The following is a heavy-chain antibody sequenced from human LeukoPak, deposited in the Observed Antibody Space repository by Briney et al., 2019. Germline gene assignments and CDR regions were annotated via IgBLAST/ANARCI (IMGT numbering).Heavy chain of an antibody. Sequence: SETLPLTCTVSGGSISSSSYYWGWIRQPPGKGLEWIGSIYYSGSTYYNPSLKSRVTISVDTSKNHFSLKLSSVTAADTAVYYCARNSSGNHLEYSYMDVWGKGTTVTVSS. D-gene: IGHD6-19*01. V-gene: IGHV4-39*02. CDR1: GGSISSSSYY. CDR2: IYYSGST. J-gene: IGHJ6*03. CDR3: ARNSSGNHLEYSYMDV.